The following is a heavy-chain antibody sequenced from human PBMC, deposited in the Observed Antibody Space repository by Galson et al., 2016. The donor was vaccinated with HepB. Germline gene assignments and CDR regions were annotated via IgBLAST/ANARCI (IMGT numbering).Heavy chain of an antibody. CDR2: IRSRPNNYAT. J-gene: IGHJ5*02. CDR1: GFTFSASE. CDR3: TRLHHSGSGNYYPSFDP. D-gene: IGHD3-10*01. Sequence: SLRLSCAASGFTFSASEMHWVRQASGKGLEWVGHIRSRPNNYATGLAASVKGRFTISRADSRNTAYLQMNSLKTEDTAVYYCTRLHHSGSGNYYPSFDPWGQGVLVTVSS. V-gene: IGHV3-73*01.